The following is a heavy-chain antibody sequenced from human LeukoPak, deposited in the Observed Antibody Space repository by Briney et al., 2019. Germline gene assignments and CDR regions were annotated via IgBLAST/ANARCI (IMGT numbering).Heavy chain of an antibody. D-gene: IGHD2-15*01. CDR2: IYYSGST. J-gene: IGHJ5*02. CDR1: GGSLSSYY. V-gene: IGHV4-59*08. CDR3: ARLSGRANKDIVVVVAATGWFDP. Sequence: SETLSLTCTVSGGSLSSYYWSWIRQPPGKGLEWIGYIYYSGSTNYNPSLKSRVTISVDTSKNQFSLKLSSVTAADTAVYYCARLSGRANKDIVVVVAATGWFDPWGQGTLVTVSS.